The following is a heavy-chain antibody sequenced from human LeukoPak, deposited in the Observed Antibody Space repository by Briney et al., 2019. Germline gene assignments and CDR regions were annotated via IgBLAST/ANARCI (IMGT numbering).Heavy chain of an antibody. D-gene: IGHD2-15*01. CDR1: GFIFGNYC. V-gene: IGHV3-74*03. CDR3: ARDGISCSGARCYFAS. Sequence: GGSLRLSCATSGFIFGNYCMHWVRQAPGKGLVWVSLININSSSTTYADSVKGRFTISRDNARNTLYLQMNSLRAEDTAVYYCARDGISCSGARCYFASWGQGTLVTVSS. CDR2: ININSSST. J-gene: IGHJ4*02.